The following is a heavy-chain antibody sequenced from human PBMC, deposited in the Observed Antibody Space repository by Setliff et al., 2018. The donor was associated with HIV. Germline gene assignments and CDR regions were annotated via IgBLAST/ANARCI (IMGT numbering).Heavy chain of an antibody. CDR3: ARGYCTNGVCQSFDF. CDR2: INPSVGST. V-gene: IGHV1-46*01. D-gene: IGHD2-8*01. CDR1: GYTFTTYY. Sequence: ASVKVSCKASGYTFTTYYMHWVRQAPGQGLEWMAVINPSVGSTNFAQMFQGRVTMTEDTSTDTAYMELRSLRSEDTAVYYCARGYCTNGVCQSFDFWGQGTLVTVS. J-gene: IGHJ4*02.